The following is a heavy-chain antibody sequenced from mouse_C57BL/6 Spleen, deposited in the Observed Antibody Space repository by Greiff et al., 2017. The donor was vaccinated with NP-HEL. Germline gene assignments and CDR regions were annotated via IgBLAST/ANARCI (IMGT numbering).Heavy chain of an antibody. Sequence: QVQLQQPGAELVRPGTSVKLSCKASGYTFTSYWMHWVKQRPGQGLEWTGVIDPSASYTNYNQKFKGKATLTVDASSSTAYMQLSSLTSEDSAVYYCARGYYGSSLDYWGQGTTLTVSS. CDR2: IDPSASYT. CDR1: GYTFTSYW. CDR3: ARGYYGSSLDY. V-gene: IGHV1-59*01. J-gene: IGHJ2*01. D-gene: IGHD1-1*01.